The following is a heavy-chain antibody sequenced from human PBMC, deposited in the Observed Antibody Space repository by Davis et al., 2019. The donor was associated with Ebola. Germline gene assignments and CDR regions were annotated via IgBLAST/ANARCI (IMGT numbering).Heavy chain of an antibody. D-gene: IGHD5-12*01. CDR2: INTVGSTT. V-gene: IGHV3-74*01. CDR1: AFTFSAYY. J-gene: IGHJ4*02. CDR3: ARVGSGYASYYFDY. Sequence: HTGGSLRPSCAAPAFTFSAYYMSWIRQAPGKGLVWVSRINTVGSTTNYADSVKGRFTISRDNSKNTLFLQMNSLRAEDTAVYYCARVGSGYASYYFDYWGQGTLVTVSS.